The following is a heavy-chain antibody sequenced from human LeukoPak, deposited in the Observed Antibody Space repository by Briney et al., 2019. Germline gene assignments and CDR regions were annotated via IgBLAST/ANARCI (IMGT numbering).Heavy chain of an antibody. D-gene: IGHD3-22*01. CDR3: ASPIYYDSSVGYYFDY. Sequence: SETLSLTCTVSGGSISSSGYYWGWIRQPPGKGLEWIGNVYYSGSTYYNPSLKSRVTISVDTSKNQFSLKLSSVTAADTAVYYCASPIYYDSSVGYYFDYWGQGTLVTVSS. V-gene: IGHV4-39*01. CDR2: VYYSGST. CDR1: GGSISSSGYY. J-gene: IGHJ4*02.